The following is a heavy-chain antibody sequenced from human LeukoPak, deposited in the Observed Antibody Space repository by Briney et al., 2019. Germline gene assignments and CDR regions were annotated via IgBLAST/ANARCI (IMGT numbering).Heavy chain of an antibody. Sequence: SETLSLTCNVSGGSISSSSYYWGWIRQPPGKGLEWIGSIYYSGSTYYNPSLKSRVTISVDTSKNQFSLKLSSVTAADTAVYYCARTRDGYNYVHDAFDIWGQGTMVTVSS. CDR1: GGSISSSSYY. D-gene: IGHD5-24*01. J-gene: IGHJ3*02. CDR2: IYYSGST. CDR3: ARTRDGYNYVHDAFDI. V-gene: IGHV4-39*01.